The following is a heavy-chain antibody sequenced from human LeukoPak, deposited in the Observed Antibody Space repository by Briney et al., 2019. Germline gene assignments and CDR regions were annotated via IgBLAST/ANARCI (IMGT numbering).Heavy chain of an antibody. CDR3: ARGSTYYYDSSGYYFIDY. J-gene: IGHJ4*02. D-gene: IGHD3-22*01. CDR2: INWNGGST. V-gene: IGHV3-20*04. Sequence: GGSLRLSCAASGFTFDDYGMSWVRQAPGKGLEWVSGINWNGGSTGYADSVKGRFTISRDNAKNSLYLRMNSLRAEDTALYYCARGSTYYYDSSGYYFIDYWGQGTLVTVSS. CDR1: GFTFDDYG.